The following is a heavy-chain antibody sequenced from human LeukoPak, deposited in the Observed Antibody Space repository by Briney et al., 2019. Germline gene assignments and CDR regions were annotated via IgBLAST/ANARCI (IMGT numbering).Heavy chain of an antibody. J-gene: IGHJ4*02. V-gene: IGHV4-34*01. D-gene: IGHD1-26*01. Sequence: SETLSLTCAVYGGSLSGYYWSWIRQPPGKGLEWIGEINHSGSTNYSPSLKSRVTISVDTSKNQFSLKLSSVTAADTAVYYCARDRIVGAPSGKFDYWGQGTLVTVSS. CDR1: GGSLSGYY. CDR3: ARDRIVGAPSGKFDY. CDR2: INHSGST.